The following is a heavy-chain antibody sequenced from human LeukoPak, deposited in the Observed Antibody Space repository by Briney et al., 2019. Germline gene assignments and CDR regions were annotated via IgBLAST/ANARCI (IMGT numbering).Heavy chain of an antibody. J-gene: IGHJ4*02. V-gene: IGHV3-23*01. Sequence: GASLRLSCAASGFTFSNYAMSSVRQAPGKGLEWVSAITGSGGNTYYADSVKGRFTISRDNSKNTVFLQMNSLRAEDTAVYYCAKWGDYDVLTGNYVSDYWGQGTVVSVSS. CDR2: ITGSGGNT. D-gene: IGHD3-9*01. CDR3: AKWGDYDVLTGNYVSDY. CDR1: GFTFSNYA.